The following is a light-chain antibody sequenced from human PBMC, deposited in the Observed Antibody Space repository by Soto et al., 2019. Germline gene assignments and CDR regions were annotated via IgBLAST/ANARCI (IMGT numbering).Light chain of an antibody. CDR2: AAS. CDR3: QQSYSTPYT. CDR1: QSISGY. V-gene: IGKV1-39*01. J-gene: IGKJ2*01. Sequence: DIQMTQSPSSLSASVGDRVTITCRASQSISGYLNWYQQKPGKAPKLLIYAASSLQSGVPSRLSGGGSGIDFTLTISSLQPEDFATYYCQQSYSTPYTFGQGTKLEIK.